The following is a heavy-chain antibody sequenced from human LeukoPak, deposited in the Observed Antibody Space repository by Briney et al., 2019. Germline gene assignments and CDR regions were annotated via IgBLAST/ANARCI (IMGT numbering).Heavy chain of an antibody. Sequence: PGGSLRLSCAASGFTVSSDYMTWVRQAPGKGLEWVAIIWYDGSNKYYADSVRGRVTISRDNSKNMLDLQMNSLRAEGTAVYYCARGYGGNSVGMDIWGQGTTVTVSS. D-gene: IGHD4-23*01. CDR2: IWYDGSNK. CDR3: ARGYGGNSVGMDI. J-gene: IGHJ6*02. CDR1: GFTVSSDY. V-gene: IGHV3-33*08.